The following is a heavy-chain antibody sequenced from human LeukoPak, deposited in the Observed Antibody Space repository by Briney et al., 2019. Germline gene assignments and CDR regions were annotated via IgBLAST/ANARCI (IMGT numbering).Heavy chain of an antibody. V-gene: IGHV3-23*01. CDR2: ISGSGGST. D-gene: IGHD6-13*01. J-gene: IGHJ4*02. CDR3: ANSIAAAGTNFDY. CDR1: GFTFSSYA. Sequence: GGSLRLSCAASGFTFSSYAMSWVRQAPGKGLEWVSAISGSGGSTYYADSVKGRFTISGDNSKNTLYLQMNSLRAEDTAVYYCANSIAAAGTNFDYWGQGTLVTVSS.